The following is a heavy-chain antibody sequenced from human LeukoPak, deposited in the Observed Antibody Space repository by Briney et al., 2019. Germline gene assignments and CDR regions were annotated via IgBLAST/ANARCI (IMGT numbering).Heavy chain of an antibody. D-gene: IGHD4-17*01. CDR1: GGSISNAAYY. CDR3: ARAYGDYVFGWFDP. CDR2: IYYSGST. V-gene: IGHV4-30-4*08. J-gene: IGHJ5*02. Sequence: SETLSLTYTVSGGSISNAAYYWSWIRQHPGKGLEWIGYIYYSGSTYYNPSLKSRVTISVDTSKNQFSLKLSSVTAADTVVYYCARAYGDYVFGWFDPWGQGTLVTVSS.